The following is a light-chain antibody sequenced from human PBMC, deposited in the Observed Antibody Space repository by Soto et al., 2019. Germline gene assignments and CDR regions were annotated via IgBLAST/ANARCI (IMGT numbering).Light chain of an antibody. CDR3: QQYDNLPIT. Sequence: DIQMTQSPSSLSGSVGDRVTITCKASQDIGNYLNCYQQKPGKAPKLLIFDASNLESGVPSRFSGSGSGTDFTFTISSLQPEDIATYYCQQYDNLPITFGQGTRLEIK. CDR1: QDIGNY. V-gene: IGKV1-33*01. J-gene: IGKJ5*01. CDR2: DAS.